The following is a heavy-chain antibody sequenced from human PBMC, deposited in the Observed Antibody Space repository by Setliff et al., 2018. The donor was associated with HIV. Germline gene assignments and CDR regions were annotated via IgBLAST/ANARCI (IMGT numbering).Heavy chain of an antibody. Sequence: SETLSLTCTVSGGSISSYYWSWIRQPAGKGLEWIGRIYASGSTNYNPSLKSRVTISVDTSENRFSLKLSSLTAADTAVYYCASSSGWYGAAQFDPWGQGTRVTVSS. CDR1: GGSISSYY. J-gene: IGHJ5*02. CDR3: ASSSGWYGAAQFDP. V-gene: IGHV4-4*07. CDR2: IYASGST. D-gene: IGHD6-19*01.